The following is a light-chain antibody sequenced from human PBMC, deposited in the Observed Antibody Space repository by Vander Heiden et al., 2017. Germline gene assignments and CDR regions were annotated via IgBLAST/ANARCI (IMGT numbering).Light chain of an antibody. J-gene: IGKJ3*01. CDR3: MQALQTPFT. CDR2: MGS. CDR1: QSLLHSNGYTY. V-gene: IGKV2-28*01. Sequence: DIVKTQSPLSLPVTPGEPASISCRSSQSLLHSNGYTYLDWYQQKPGQSPKLLIYMGSNRATGVPDRFSGSGSGTDFTLKISRVEADDFGVYYCMQALQTPFTFGPGTKVDIK.